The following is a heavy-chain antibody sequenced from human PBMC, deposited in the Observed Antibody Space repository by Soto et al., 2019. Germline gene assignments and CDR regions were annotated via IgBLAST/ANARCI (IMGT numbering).Heavy chain of an antibody. J-gene: IGHJ4*02. D-gene: IGHD5-18*01. CDR1: GGSISSSSYY. CDR3: ARHEWLQLWLVTEY. Sequence: SETLSLTCTVSGGSISSSSYYWGWIRQPPGKGLEWIGYIYYSGSTYYNPTLKSRVAISVDMSKNQFSLRLNSVTAADTAVYYCARHEWLQLWLVTEYWGQGALVTVSS. CDR2: IYYSGST. V-gene: IGHV4-39*01.